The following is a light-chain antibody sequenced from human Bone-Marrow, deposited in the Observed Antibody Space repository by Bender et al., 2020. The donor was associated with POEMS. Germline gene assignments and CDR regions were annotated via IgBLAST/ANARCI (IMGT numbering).Light chain of an antibody. CDR3: SSFTTSDTVV. V-gene: IGLV2-14*03. CDR1: KSDVGSRDL. J-gene: IGLJ1*01. CDR2: DVN. Sequence: QSALTQPASVSGSPGQAITISCAGTKSDVGSRDLVAWFRQSPSKAPTLMIYDVNVRPSGVSDRFSGAKSGNTASLPIFGLRQEDEADYYCSSFTTSDTVVFGSGTKVTVL.